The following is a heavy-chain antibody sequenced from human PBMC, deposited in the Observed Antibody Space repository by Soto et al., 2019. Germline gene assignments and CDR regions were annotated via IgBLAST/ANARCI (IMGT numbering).Heavy chain of an antibody. CDR1: GDSVSSNRAA. Sequence: SQTLSLTCAISGDSVSSNRAAWNWIRQSPSRGLEWLGRTYYRSKWYNDYAVSVKSRITIDPDTSKNQFSLQLNSVTPEDTAVYYCARAWGFSSGWYGSFSYWGQGTLVTVSS. J-gene: IGHJ4*02. CDR3: ARAWGFSSGWYGSFSY. D-gene: IGHD6-19*01. CDR2: TYYRSKWYN. V-gene: IGHV6-1*01.